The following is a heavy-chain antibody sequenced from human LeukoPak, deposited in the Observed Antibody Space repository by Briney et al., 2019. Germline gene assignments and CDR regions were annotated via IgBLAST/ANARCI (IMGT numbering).Heavy chain of an antibody. CDR3: ARGDGFGESWDYYYGMDV. CDR1: GGTFSSYA. CDR2: IIPILGIA. V-gene: IGHV1-69*04. Sequence: SVKVSCKPSGGTFSSYAISWVRQAPGQGLEWMGRIIPILGIANYAQEFQGRVTITADKSTSTAYMELSSLRSEDTAVYYCARGDGFGESWDYYYGMDVWGQGTTVTVSS. D-gene: IGHD3-10*01. J-gene: IGHJ6*02.